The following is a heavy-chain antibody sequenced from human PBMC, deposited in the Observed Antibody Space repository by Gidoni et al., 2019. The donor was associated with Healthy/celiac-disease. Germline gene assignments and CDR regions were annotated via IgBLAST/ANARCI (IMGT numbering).Heavy chain of an antibody. D-gene: IGHD3-16*01. Sequence: QVPLQQSGPGLVTPSQTLSLTCAISGDSVSSNSAPWNWIRQSPSRGLEWLGRTYYRSEWYNDYAVSVKSRITINPDTSKNQFSLQLNSVTPEDTAVYYCARERGTGYYYYYGMDVWGQGTTITVSS. J-gene: IGHJ6*02. CDR3: ARERGTGYYYYYGMDV. V-gene: IGHV6-1*01. CDR2: TYYRSEWYN. CDR1: GDSVSSNSAP.